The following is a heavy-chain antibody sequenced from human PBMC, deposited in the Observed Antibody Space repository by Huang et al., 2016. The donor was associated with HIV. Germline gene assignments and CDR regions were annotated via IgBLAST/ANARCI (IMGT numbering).Heavy chain of an antibody. CDR1: GFDFSKYS. Sequence: EVQLVESGGALVQPGGSLKLSCVVSGFDFSKYSMNWVRQAPGKGLEWVSYISGTSSNIYYADSVKGRFTISRDNAKNSVILQMRSLRAEDTALYYCARTEMEYYYGSSGYYPDYWGQGTQVTVSS. V-gene: IGHV3-48*01. D-gene: IGHD3-22*01. CDR3: ARTEMEYYYGSSGYYPDY. J-gene: IGHJ4*02. CDR2: ISGTSSNI.